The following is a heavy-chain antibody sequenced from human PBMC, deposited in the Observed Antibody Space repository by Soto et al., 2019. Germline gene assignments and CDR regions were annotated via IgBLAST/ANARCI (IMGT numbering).Heavy chain of an antibody. Sequence: QVQLVESGGGVIQPGRSLRLSCAASGFTFSSCGMHWVRQAPGKGLVWVAVVTYEENEIHYADSVKGRFTISRDNSKNMVYLEMDSLRVEDTAVYYCVKEQSSGYWRTADYWGQGTLITVSS. D-gene: IGHD5-12*01. CDR1: GFTFSSCG. CDR3: VKEQSSGYWRTADY. CDR2: VTYEENEI. J-gene: IGHJ4*02. V-gene: IGHV3-30*18.